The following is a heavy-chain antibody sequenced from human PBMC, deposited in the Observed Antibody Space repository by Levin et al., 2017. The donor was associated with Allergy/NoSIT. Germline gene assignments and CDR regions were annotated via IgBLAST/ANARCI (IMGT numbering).Heavy chain of an antibody. Sequence: SETLSLICSVSGGSITITSYYWGWIRQPPGKGLEWIGNIYFSGSTYYSPSLKSRVTISVDTSKNQFSLRLTSVTAADTAVYYCGRRGGSRWHCGFDYWGQGTLVTVSS. CDR2: IYFSGST. J-gene: IGHJ4*02. V-gene: IGHV4-39*01. CDR3: GRRGGSRWHCGFDY. D-gene: IGHD6-19*01. CDR1: GGSITITSYY.